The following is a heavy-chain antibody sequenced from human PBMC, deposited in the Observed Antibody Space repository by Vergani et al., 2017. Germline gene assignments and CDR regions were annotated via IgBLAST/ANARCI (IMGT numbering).Heavy chain of an antibody. D-gene: IGHD3-10*01. CDR2: ISSSSSYI. Sequence: EVQLVESGGGLVKPGGSLRLSCAASGFTFSSYSMNWVRQAPGKGLEWVSSISSSSSYIYYADSVKGRFTISRDNAKNSLYLQMNSLRAEDTAVYYCARMPVKYYYCSGQADNYYYYYGMDVWGQGTTVTVSS. CDR3: ARMPVKYYYCSGQADNYYYYYGMDV. V-gene: IGHV3-21*01. J-gene: IGHJ6*02. CDR1: GFTFSSYS.